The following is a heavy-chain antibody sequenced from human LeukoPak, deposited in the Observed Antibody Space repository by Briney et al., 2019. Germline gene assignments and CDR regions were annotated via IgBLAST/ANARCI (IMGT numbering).Heavy chain of an antibody. CDR1: GFTFSDYY. V-gene: IGHV4-38-2*01. CDR3: SSLEVSSSWRY. J-gene: IGHJ4*02. CDR2: IYYTGST. Sequence: GSLRLSCAASGFTFSDYYMSWIRQPPGKGLEWIGSIYYTGSTDYTPSLKSRATISADTSKNQFSLRLTSVTAADTAVYYCSSLEVSSSWRYWGQGTLVTVSS. D-gene: IGHD6-13*01.